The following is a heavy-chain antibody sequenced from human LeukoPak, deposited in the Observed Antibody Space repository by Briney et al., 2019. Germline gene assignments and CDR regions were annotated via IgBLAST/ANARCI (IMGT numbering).Heavy chain of an antibody. J-gene: IGHJ4*02. CDR3: ATASTTSGYDH. D-gene: IGHD4-17*01. Sequence: GGSLRLSCAASGFTFSSYALHWVRQAPGKGLEYVSAISGNGGSTDYANSVKDRFTISRDNSKNTLYLQMGSLRPDDMAVYYCATASTTSGYDHWGQGTLVTVSS. CDR1: GFTFSSYA. V-gene: IGHV3-64*01. CDR2: ISGNGGST.